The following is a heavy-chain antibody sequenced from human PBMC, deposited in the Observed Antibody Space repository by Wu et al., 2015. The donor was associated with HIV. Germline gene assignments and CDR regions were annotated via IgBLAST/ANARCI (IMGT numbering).Heavy chain of an antibody. V-gene: IGHV4-30-4*08. CDR1: GGSISSGDYY. CDR3: ARVFKTGGXTSYYYYMDV. Sequence: QVQLQESGPGLVKPSQTLSLTCTVSGGSISSGDYYWSWIRQPPGKGLEWIGYIYYSGSTYYNPSLKSRVTISVDTSKNQFSLKLSSVTAADTAVYYCARVFKTGGXTSYYYYMDVWGKGTTVTVSS. J-gene: IGHJ6*03. D-gene: IGHD7-27*01. CDR2: IYYSGST.